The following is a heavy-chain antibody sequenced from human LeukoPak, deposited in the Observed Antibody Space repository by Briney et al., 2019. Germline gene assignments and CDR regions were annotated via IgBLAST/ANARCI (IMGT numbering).Heavy chain of an antibody. D-gene: IGHD1-26*01. CDR3: ARVLVGATGYYYGMDV. CDR2: IYYSGST. V-gene: IGHV4-59*01. J-gene: IGHJ6*02. Sequence: SETLSLTCAVYGGSFSSYYWSWIRQPPGKGLEWIGYIYYSGSTNYNPSLKSRVTISVDTSKNQFSLKLSSVTAANTAVYYCARVLVGATGYYYGMDVWGQGTTVTVSS. CDR1: GGSFSSYY.